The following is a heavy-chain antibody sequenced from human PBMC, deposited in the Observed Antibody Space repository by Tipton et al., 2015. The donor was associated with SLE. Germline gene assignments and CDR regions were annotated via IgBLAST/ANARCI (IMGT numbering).Heavy chain of an antibody. J-gene: IGHJ4*02. CDR1: VGSISSGSYY. V-gene: IGHV4-61*09. CDR2: IYTSGST. Sequence: TLSLTCTVSVGSISSGSYYWSWIRQPAGKGLEWIGHIYTSGSTNYNPSLKSRVTISVDTSKNQFSLKLSSVTAADTAVYYCARDGGDYGYWGQGTLVTVSS. D-gene: IGHD4-17*01. CDR3: ARDGGDYGY.